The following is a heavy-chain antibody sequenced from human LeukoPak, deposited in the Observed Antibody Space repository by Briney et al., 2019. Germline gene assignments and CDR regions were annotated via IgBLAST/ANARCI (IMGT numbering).Heavy chain of an antibody. D-gene: IGHD6-19*01. Sequence: GGSLRLSCAASGFTFSSYAMSWVRQSPGKGLEWVSAISGSGGSTYYADSVKGRFTISRDNSKNTLYLQMNSLRAEDTAVYYCAKDRSYSSGWFPFDYWGQGTLVTVSS. J-gene: IGHJ4*02. V-gene: IGHV3-23*01. CDR1: GFTFSSYA. CDR2: ISGSGGST. CDR3: AKDRSYSSGWFPFDY.